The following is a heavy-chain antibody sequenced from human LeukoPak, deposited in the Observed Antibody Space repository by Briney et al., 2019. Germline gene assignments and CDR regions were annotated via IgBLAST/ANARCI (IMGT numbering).Heavy chain of an antibody. Sequence: GGSLRLSCAASGFTFRSHNLNWVRQAPGKGLEWVSSISGRGNYIFYADSVKGRFTISRDSAKNSLSLQMNSLRAEDTAVYYCAKDQCFDYYDSSGYYLDYWGQGTLVTVSS. CDR3: AKDQCFDYYDSSGYYLDY. J-gene: IGHJ4*02. V-gene: IGHV3-21*01. CDR1: GFTFRSHN. D-gene: IGHD3-22*01. CDR2: ISGRGNYI.